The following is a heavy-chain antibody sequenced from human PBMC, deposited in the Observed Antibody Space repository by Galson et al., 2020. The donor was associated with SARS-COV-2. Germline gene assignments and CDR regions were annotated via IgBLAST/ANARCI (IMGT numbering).Heavy chain of an antibody. Sequence: SVKVSCKLSGGTFTIYAISWVRQAPGQGLEWMGGIIPLLGITNYAQKFQGRVKITADKPTSTAYMELSSLRSEDTAVYYCAAGGYSDDDSVNYYYYGLDVWGQGTTVTVSS. D-gene: IGHD5-12*01. J-gene: IGHJ6*02. CDR2: IIPLLGIT. V-gene: IGHV1-69*10. CDR1: GGTFTIYA. CDR3: AAGGYSDDDSVNYYYYGLDV.